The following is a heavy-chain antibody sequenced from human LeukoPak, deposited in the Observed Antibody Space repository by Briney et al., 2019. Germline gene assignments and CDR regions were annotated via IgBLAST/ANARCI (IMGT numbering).Heavy chain of an antibody. J-gene: IGHJ3*02. CDR1: GFTFSSYS. CDR2: ISSSSSYI. CDR3: ARDLLRFLEWLPSGAFDI. V-gene: IGHV3-21*01. D-gene: IGHD3-3*01. Sequence: GGSLRLSCAASGFTFSSYSMNWVRQAPGKGLEWVSSISSSSSYIYYADSVKGRFTISRDNAKNSMYLQMNSLRAEDTAVYYCARDLLRFLEWLPSGAFDIWGQGTMVTVSS.